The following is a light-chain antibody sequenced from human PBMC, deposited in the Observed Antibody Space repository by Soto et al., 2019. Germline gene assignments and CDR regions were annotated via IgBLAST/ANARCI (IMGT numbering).Light chain of an antibody. V-gene: IGKV3-20*01. CDR3: QQYNNWPWT. CDR2: GAS. CDR1: QSVSSSY. Sequence: EIVLTQSPGTLSLSPGERATLSCRASQSVSSSYLAWYQQKPGQAPRLLIYGASSRATGIPDRFSGSGSGTDFTLTISSLQSEEFAVYYCQQYNNWPWTFGQGTKVDIK. J-gene: IGKJ1*01.